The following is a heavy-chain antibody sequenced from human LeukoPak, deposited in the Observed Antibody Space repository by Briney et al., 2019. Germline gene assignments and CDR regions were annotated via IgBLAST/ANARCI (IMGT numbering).Heavy chain of an antibody. CDR1: VGSFSGYY. CDR3: ARENIVASYFDY. J-gene: IGHJ4*02. CDR2: IYDSGST. Sequence: SETLSLTCAVYVGSFSGYYWSWIRQPPGKGLEWIGSIYDSGSTYYNPSLKSRVTISVDTSKNQFSLKLSSVTAADTAVYYCARENIVASYFDYWGQGTLVTVSS. V-gene: IGHV4-34*01. D-gene: IGHD5-12*01.